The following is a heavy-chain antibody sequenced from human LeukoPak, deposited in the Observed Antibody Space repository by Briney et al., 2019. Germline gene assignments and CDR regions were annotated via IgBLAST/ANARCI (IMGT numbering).Heavy chain of an antibody. V-gene: IGHV3-21*01. CDR2: ISSSGLYI. CDR1: EFTFSSFN. Sequence: GGSVRLSCAASEFTFSSFNMNWVRQAPGKGLEWVSSISSSGLYIYYADSLKGRFTISRDNAKNSLYLQMSSLSAEDTAVYYCAREVRDYADAFDIWGQGTMVTVSA. D-gene: IGHD4-17*01. CDR3: AREVRDYADAFDI. J-gene: IGHJ3*02.